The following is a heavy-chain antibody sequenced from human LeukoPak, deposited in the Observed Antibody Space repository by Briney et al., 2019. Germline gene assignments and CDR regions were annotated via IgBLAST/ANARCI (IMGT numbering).Heavy chain of an antibody. CDR1: GGTFSSYA. D-gene: IGHD1-26*01. J-gene: IGHJ4*02. Sequence: SVKVSCKASGGTFSSYAISWVRQAPGQGLEWMGGIIPIFGAANYAQKFQGRVTITADESTSTAYMELSSLRSEDTAVYYCAVRGWEVLLSHFDYWGQGTLVTVSS. V-gene: IGHV1-69*13. CDR3: AVRGWEVLLSHFDY. CDR2: IIPIFGAA.